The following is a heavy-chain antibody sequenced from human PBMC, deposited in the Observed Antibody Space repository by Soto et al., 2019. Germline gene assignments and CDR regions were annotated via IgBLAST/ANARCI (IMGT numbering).Heavy chain of an antibody. V-gene: IGHV1-8*01. CDR2: MNPNSGNT. CDR1: GYTFTSYD. J-gene: IGHJ6*02. Sequence: QVQLVQSGAEVKKPGASVKVSCKASGYTFTSYDINWVRQATGQGLEWLGWMNPNSGNTGYAQKFQGRVTMTRNTSISTAYMELSSLRSEDTAVYYCARGYGHYENYYYYYGMDVWGQGTTVTVSS. D-gene: IGHD4-17*01. CDR3: ARGYGHYENYYYYYGMDV.